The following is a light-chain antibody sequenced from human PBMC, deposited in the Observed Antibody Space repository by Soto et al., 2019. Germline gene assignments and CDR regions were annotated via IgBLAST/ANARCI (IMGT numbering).Light chain of an antibody. CDR2: ETN. V-gene: IGLV1-51*02. CDR3: GAWDNSLSGVM. CDR1: SSNIENNP. Sequence: QSLLTQPPSVSAAPGQKVTVSCSGSSSNIENNPVSWYQQLPGTAPKLLIFETNKRPSGIPDRFSGSKSGTSATLDITGLQTGDEADYYRGAWDNSLSGVMFGGGTKLTVL. J-gene: IGLJ3*02.